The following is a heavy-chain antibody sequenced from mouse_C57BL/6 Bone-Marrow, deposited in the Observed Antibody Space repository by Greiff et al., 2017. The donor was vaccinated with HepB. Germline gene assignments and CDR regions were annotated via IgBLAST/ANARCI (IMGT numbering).Heavy chain of an antibody. Sequence: LVESGPELVKPGASVKLSCKASGYTFTSYDINWVKQRPGQGLEWIGWIYPRDGSTKYNEKFKGKATLTVDTSSSTAYMELRSLTSEDSAVYFCARGYDKEFAYWGQGTLVTVSA. V-gene: IGHV1-85*01. CDR2: IYPRDGST. CDR1: GYTFTSYD. CDR3: ARGYDKEFAY. J-gene: IGHJ3*01. D-gene: IGHD2-2*01.